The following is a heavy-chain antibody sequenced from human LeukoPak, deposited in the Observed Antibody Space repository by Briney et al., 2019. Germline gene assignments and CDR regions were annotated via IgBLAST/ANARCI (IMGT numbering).Heavy chain of an antibody. Sequence: GGSLRLSCAASGFNFSSYDMNWVRQAPGKGLEWVSYISRRSSTKHYADSVKGRFTISRDNAKNSLYLQMKSLRDEDTAVYYCAGSVGASGGDAFDIWGQGTMVTVSS. CDR2: ISRRSSTK. V-gene: IGHV3-48*02. CDR3: AGSVGASGGDAFDI. CDR1: GFNFSSYD. D-gene: IGHD1-26*01. J-gene: IGHJ3*02.